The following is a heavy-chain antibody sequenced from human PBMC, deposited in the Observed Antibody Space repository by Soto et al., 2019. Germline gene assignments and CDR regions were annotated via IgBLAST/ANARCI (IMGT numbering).Heavy chain of an antibody. CDR1: GGSISSGDSY. CDR3: ARGWDYYDSSGYSTPFDY. V-gene: IGHV4-30-4*01. D-gene: IGHD3-22*01. Sequence: QVQLQESGPGLVKPSQTLSLTCTVSGGSISSGDSYWSWIRQPPGKGLEWLGYIYYSGSTYYNPSLKSRVTISVDTSKNQVSLKLSSVNAADTAVYYCARGWDYYDSSGYSTPFDYWGQGTLVTVSS. J-gene: IGHJ4*02. CDR2: IYYSGST.